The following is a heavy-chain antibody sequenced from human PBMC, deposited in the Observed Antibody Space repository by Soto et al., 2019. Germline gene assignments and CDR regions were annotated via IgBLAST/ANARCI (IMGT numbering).Heavy chain of an antibody. CDR1: GGSISSSTYY. J-gene: IGHJ4*02. V-gene: IGHV4-39*01. CDR2: FFIGANT. Sequence: SESLSLTCNDPGGSISSSTYYWGCMRQPPGKGPEWIASFFIGANTYYNPTLKRRVTISVDTSKNQFSLKLSSVTAGDTAVYFCARRHELEIDAYYWGQEILVTFSP. CDR3: ARRHELEIDAYY. D-gene: IGHD3-10*01.